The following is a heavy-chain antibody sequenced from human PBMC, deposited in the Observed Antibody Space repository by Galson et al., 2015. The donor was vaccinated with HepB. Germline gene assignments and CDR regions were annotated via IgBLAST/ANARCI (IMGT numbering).Heavy chain of an antibody. CDR2: ISSSAIYT. V-gene: IGHV3-11*05. D-gene: IGHD3-10*01. CDR3: ARGDLGSGSYFLPY. J-gene: IGHJ4*02. CDR1: GFTFSDYY. Sequence: SLRLSCAASGFTFSDYYMIWIRQAPGKGLEWVSYISSSAIYTNYADSVKGRFTISRDNAKNSLYLQMDSLRAEDTAVYYCARGDLGSGSYFLPYWGQGTLVTVSS.